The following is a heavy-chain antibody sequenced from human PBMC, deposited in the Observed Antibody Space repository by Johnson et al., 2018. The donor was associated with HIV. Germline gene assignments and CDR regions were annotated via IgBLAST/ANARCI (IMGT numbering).Heavy chain of an antibody. V-gene: IGHV3-30*04. J-gene: IGHJ3*02. Sequence: QVQLVESGGGVVQPGRSLRLSCAASGFTFSSYAMHWVRQAPGKGLEWVTIISYDGSNKYSADSVKGRFTIYRDNNKNSLYLQMNSLRAEDTAVYYCAIKLGLNDAFEIWGQGTMVTVSS. CDR1: GFTFSSYA. D-gene: IGHD3-16*01. CDR3: AIKLGLNDAFEI. CDR2: ISYDGSNK.